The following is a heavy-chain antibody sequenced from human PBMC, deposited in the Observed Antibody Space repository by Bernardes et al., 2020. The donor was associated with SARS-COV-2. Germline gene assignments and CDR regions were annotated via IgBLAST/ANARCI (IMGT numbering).Heavy chain of an antibody. J-gene: IGHJ4*02. CDR2: ISWNSGII. V-gene: IGHV3-9*01. D-gene: IGHD3-10*01. Sequence: GGSLRLSCAASGFTFDEYAMHWVRQAPGKGLEWVSGISWNSGIIGYADSVTGRFTISRDNAKNYLYLQMNSLRAEDTALYYCAKGTRDGSWSLQPFDYWGQGTLVTVSS. CDR1: GFTFDEYA. CDR3: AKGTRDGSWSLQPFDY.